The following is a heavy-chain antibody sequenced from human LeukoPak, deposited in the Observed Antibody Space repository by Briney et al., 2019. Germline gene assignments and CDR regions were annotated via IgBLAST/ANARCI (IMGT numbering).Heavy chain of an antibody. CDR3: ARDRQLLWFGELLFLPVDY. V-gene: IGHV1-46*01. Sequence: ASVKVSCKASGYTFTSYYMHWVRQAPGQGLEWMGIINPSGSSTSYAQKFQGRVTMTRDTSTSTVYMELSSLRSEDTAVYYCARDRQLLWFGELLFLPVDYWGQGTLVTVSS. D-gene: IGHD3-10*01. CDR2: INPSGSST. CDR1: GYTFTSYY. J-gene: IGHJ4*02.